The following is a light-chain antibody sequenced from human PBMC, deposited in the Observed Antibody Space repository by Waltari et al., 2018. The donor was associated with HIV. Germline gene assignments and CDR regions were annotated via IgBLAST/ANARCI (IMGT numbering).Light chain of an antibody. Sequence: DIVMTQPPLSLPVTPGEPASISCRSSQSLLHSNGYTYLDWYLQKQGQSPQLLIYLGSNRASGVPDRFSGSGSGTDFTLKISRVEAEDVGVDYCMQALQTFITFGQGTRLEIK. J-gene: IGKJ5*01. CDR2: LGS. CDR3: MQALQTFIT. CDR1: QSLLHSNGYTY. V-gene: IGKV2-28*01.